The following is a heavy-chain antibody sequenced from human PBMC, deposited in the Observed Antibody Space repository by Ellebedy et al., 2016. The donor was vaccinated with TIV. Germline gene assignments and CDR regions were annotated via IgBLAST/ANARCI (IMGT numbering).Heavy chain of an antibody. CDR1: VFTFSSNW. CDR2: IKQDGSEK. CDR3: ARGRSFN. D-gene: IGHD3-10*01. V-gene: IGHV3-7*03. Sequence: PGGSLRLSCAASVFTFSSNWMSWVRQTPGKGLEWVAYIKQDGSEKYYVDSVKGRFTISRDNAKNSLYLQMNSLRAEDTAVYYCARGRSFNWGQGTLVTVSS. J-gene: IGHJ4*02.